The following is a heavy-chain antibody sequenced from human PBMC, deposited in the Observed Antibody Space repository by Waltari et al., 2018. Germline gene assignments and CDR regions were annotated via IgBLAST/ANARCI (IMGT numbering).Heavy chain of an antibody. CDR3: ARSSAYYYDGCGYYHHWSYGMDV. D-gene: IGHD3-22*01. Sequence: QAQLVQSGAEVKKPGASVKVSCKASGYPFTSFPLHWVRQAPGQRPEWMGGINACKRDTNFSQKFQDRVTITRVTSASTAYMALRSLRSEDTAMYYCARSSAYYYDGCGYYHHWSYGMDVWGQGTTFTVSS. CDR2: INACKRDT. V-gene: IGHV1-3*01. J-gene: IGHJ6*02. CDR1: GYPFTSFP.